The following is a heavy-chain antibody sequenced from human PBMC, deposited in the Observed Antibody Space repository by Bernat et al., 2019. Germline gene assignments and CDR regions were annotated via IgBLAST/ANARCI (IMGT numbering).Heavy chain of an antibody. D-gene: IGHD2-2*01. J-gene: IGHJ5*02. V-gene: IGHV1-3*01. CDR2: INAGNGNT. CDR3: ARDLGYCSSTSCYAYNGFDV. CDR1: GYTFTSYA. Sequence: QVQLVQSGAEVKKPGASVKVSCKASGYTFTSYAMHWVRQAPGQRLEWMGWINAGNGNTKYSQKFQGRVTITRDTSASTAYMELSSLRAEDTAVYYCARDLGYCSSTSCYAYNGFDVWGQGTMVTVSS.